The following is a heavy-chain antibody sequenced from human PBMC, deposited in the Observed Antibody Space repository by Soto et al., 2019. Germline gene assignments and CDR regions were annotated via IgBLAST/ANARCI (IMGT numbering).Heavy chain of an antibody. J-gene: IGHJ3*01. CDR2: IFGSGRTT. Sequence: PGGSLRLCCAASGFNFSSDVMNWVRQAPGKGLEWVASIFGSGRTTYYADSVKDRFTISRDNSKNTLYLQLNSLRVEDTALYYCAKSQSGSFFAAFDLWGQGTMVTVSS. CDR1: GFNFSSDV. V-gene: IGHV3-23*01. D-gene: IGHD1-26*01. CDR3: AKSQSGSFFAAFDL.